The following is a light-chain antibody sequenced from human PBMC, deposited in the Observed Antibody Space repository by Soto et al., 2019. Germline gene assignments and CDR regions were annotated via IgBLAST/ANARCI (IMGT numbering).Light chain of an antibody. CDR1: QGISNY. CDR3: QKYNSAPFT. Sequence: DIQITQSPSSLSASVGDRVTITCRASQGISNYLAWYQQKPGKVPKLLIYAASTLQSGVPSRFSGSGSGTDLNVNISSLQPEDVATHYCQKYNSAPFTFGPGTQVGIK. CDR2: AAS. V-gene: IGKV1-27*01. J-gene: IGKJ3*01.